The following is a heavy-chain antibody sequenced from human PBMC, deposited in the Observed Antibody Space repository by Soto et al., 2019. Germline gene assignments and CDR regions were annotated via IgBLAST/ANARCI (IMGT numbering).Heavy chain of an antibody. D-gene: IGHD3-10*01. CDR2: XHPSSXGT. J-gene: IGHJ3*02. CDR3: ARAGGHDGFDI. Sequence: XSVKVSCKASGSTFTGYYMHWVRQAPGQGLEWMGGXHPSSXGTNYAQKFQGXVTMTRETXISTEYMELSRLRYDDKDVYYCARAGGHDGFDIWGKGTVVTV. CDR1: GSTFTGYY. V-gene: IGHV1-2*04.